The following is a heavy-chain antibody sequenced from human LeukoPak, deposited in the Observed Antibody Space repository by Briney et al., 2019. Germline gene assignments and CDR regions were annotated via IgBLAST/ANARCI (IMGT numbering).Heavy chain of an antibody. D-gene: IGHD6-19*01. CDR1: GFTFSSYG. J-gene: IGHJ4*02. Sequence: GGSLRLSCAASGFTFSSYGMHWVRQAPGKGLEWVAFIRYDGSNKYYADSVKGRFTISRDNSKNTLYLQMNSLRAEDTAVYYCAKDHSSGWYGSFDYWGQGTLVTVSS. V-gene: IGHV3-30*02. CDR2: IRYDGSNK. CDR3: AKDHSSGWYGSFDY.